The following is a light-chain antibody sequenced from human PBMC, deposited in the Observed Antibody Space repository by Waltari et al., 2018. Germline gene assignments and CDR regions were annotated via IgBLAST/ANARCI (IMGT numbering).Light chain of an antibody. Sequence: SYVLTQPPSVSVAPGQTARITCGGNNIGSKSVHWYQQKPGQAPVLVVYDNSDRPSGIPERVSGSNSGNTATLTSSRVEAGDEADYYCQVWDITSDHFVFGTGTKVTVL. J-gene: IGLJ1*01. CDR3: QVWDITSDHFV. V-gene: IGLV3-21*02. CDR1: NIGSKS. CDR2: DNS.